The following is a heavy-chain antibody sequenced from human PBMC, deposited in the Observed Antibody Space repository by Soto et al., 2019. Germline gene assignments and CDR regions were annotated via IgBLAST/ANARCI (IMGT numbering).Heavy chain of an antibody. V-gene: IGHV1-69*01. CDR3: ARALTRLYVGRTPYYGMDV. J-gene: IGHJ6*02. CDR1: GGTFSSYA. D-gene: IGHD2-15*01. Sequence: QVQLVQSGAEVKKPGSSVKVSCKASGGTFSSYAISWVRQAPGQGLEWMGGIIPIFGTANYAQKFQGRVRITADESTSTAYMELSSLRSEDTAVYYCARALTRLYVGRTPYYGMDVWGQGTTVTVSS. CDR2: IIPIFGTA.